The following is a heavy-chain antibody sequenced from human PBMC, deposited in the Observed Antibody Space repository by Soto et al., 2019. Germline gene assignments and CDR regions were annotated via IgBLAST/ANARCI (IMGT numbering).Heavy chain of an antibody. J-gene: IGHJ6*02. V-gene: IGHV3-23*01. CDR1: GFTFSSYA. Sequence: GGSLRLSCAASGFTFSSYAMSWVRQAPGKGLEWVSAISGSGGSTYYADSVKGRFTISRDNSKNTLYLQMNSLRAEDTAVYYCAKVGRDLSFCSGGSCLYYYGMDVWGQGTTVTVSS. CDR2: ISGSGGST. CDR3: AKVGRDLSFCSGGSCLYYYGMDV. D-gene: IGHD2-15*01.